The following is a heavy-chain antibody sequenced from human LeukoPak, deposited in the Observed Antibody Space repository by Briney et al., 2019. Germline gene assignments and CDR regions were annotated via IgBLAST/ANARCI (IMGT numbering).Heavy chain of an antibody. CDR1: GGSISNYY. CDR2: IYYSGST. J-gene: IGHJ4*02. V-gene: IGHV4-59*08. Sequence: SETLSLTCTVSGGSISNYYWSWIRQPPGKGLEWIGYIYYSGSTNYNPSLKSRVTMSVDTSENQFSLKLSSVTAADTAVYYCARGGSIVVVPAAIPDYWGQGTLVTVSS. D-gene: IGHD2-2*02. CDR3: ARGGSIVVVPAAIPDY.